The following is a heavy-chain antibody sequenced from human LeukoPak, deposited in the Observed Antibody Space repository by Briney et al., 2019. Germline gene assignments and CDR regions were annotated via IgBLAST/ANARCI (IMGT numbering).Heavy chain of an antibody. V-gene: IGHV4-61*02. Sequence: KTSETLSLTCTVSGGSISSGSYYWSWIRQPAGKGLEWIGRIYTSGSTNYNPSLKSRVTISVDTSKNQFSLKLSSVTAADTAVYYCARDYDILTGAGYFDYWGQGTLVTVSS. CDR3: ARDYDILTGAGYFDY. D-gene: IGHD3-9*01. J-gene: IGHJ4*02. CDR2: IYTSGST. CDR1: GGSISSGSYY.